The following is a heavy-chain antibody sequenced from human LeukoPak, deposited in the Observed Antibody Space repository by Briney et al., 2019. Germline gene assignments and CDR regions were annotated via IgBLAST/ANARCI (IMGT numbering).Heavy chain of an antibody. J-gene: IGHJ6*02. D-gene: IGHD5-24*01. V-gene: IGHV1-46*01. CDR3: ASSSVGRDGPLSYYYYGMDV. CDR2: INPSGGST. CDR1: GYTFTSYY. Sequence: ASVKVSCKASGYTFTSYYIHWVRQAPGQGLEWMGIINPSGGSTSYAQKFQGRVTMTRDTSTSTVYMELSSLRSEDTAVYYCASSSVGRDGPLSYYYYGMDVWGQGTTVTVSS.